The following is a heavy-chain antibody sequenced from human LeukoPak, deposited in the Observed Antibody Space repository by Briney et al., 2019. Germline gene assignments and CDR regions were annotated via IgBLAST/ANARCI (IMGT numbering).Heavy chain of an antibody. D-gene: IGHD6-6*01. CDR2: IYYSGST. Sequence: SETLSLTCTVSGGSISGFYWSWIRQPPGKGLEWIGYIYYSGSTNYNPSLKSRVTISVDTSENQFSLKLTSVTAADTAVYYCARDREYSSSGLVWFDPWGHGILVTVSS. CDR3: ARDREYSSSGLVWFDP. CDR1: GGSISGFY. V-gene: IGHV4-59*12. J-gene: IGHJ5*02.